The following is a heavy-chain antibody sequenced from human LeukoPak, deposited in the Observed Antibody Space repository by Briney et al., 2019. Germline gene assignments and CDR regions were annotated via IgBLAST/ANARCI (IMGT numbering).Heavy chain of an antibody. CDR1: GYTFTSYA. J-gene: IGHJ4*02. CDR3: ARGPVLYGEYYFDY. Sequence: GASVKVSCKASGYTFTSYAMNWVRQAPGQGLEWMGWINTNTGNPTYAQGFTGRFVFSLDTSVSTAYLQISSLKAEDTAVYYCARGPVLYGEYYFDYWGQGTLVTVSS. D-gene: IGHD2-2*02. V-gene: IGHV7-4-1*02. CDR2: INTNTGNP.